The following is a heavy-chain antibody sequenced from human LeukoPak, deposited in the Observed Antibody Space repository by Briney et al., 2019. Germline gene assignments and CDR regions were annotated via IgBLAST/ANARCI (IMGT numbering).Heavy chain of an antibody. V-gene: IGHV3-11*01. CDR1: GFTFSDYY. D-gene: IGHD1-26*01. CDR3: ARSRIVGALGAFDI. CDR2: ISSSGSTI. J-gene: IGHJ3*02. Sequence: GGSLRLSCAATGFTFSDYYMSWIRQAPGKELEWVSYISSSGSTIYYADSVKGRFAISRDNAKNSLYLQMNSLRAEDTAVYYCARSRIVGALGAFDIWGQGTMVTVSS.